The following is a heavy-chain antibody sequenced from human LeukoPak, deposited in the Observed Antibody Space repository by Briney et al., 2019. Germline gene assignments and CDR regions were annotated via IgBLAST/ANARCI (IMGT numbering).Heavy chain of an antibody. CDR3: ARPRYCSSTSCYPQGGWFDP. D-gene: IGHD2-2*01. CDR1: GGSISSSSYY. J-gene: IGHJ5*02. CDR2: IYYSGST. V-gene: IGHV4-39*01. Sequence: PSETLSLTCTVSGGSISSSSYYWGWIRQPPGKGLEWIGSIYYSGSTYYNPSLKSRVTISVDTSENPFSLKLSSVTAADTAVYYCARPRYCSSTSCYPQGGWFDPWGQGTLVTVSS.